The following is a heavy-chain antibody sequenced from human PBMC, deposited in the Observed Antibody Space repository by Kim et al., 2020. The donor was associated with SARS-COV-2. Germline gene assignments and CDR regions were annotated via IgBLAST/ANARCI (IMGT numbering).Heavy chain of an antibody. CDR1: GDSVSSGGYY. CDR3: ASSASTGYTFDY. J-gene: IGHJ4*02. D-gene: IGHD3-22*01. Sequence: SETLSLTCTVSGDSVSSGGYYWTWIRQHPGKGLEWIGYIYYSGTTYYNPSLKSRVAISVDTSKNQFSLKLSSVTAADTAVYYCASSASTGYTFDYWGQGTLVTVSS. V-gene: IGHV4-31*03. CDR2: IYYSGTT.